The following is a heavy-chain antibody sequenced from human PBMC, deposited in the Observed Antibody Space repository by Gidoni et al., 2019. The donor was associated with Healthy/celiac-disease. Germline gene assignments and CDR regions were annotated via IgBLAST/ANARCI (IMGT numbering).Heavy chain of an antibody. J-gene: IGHJ4*02. D-gene: IGHD5-18*01. CDR1: GFTFSSYA. CDR2: ISGSGGST. CDR3: AEHRYSYGFDY. V-gene: IGHV3-23*01. Sequence: EVQLLESGGGLVQPGGSLRLSWAASGFTFSSYAMSGVRQAPGKGLEWVSAISGSGGSTYYAASVKGRFTISRDNSKNTLYLQMNSLRAEDTAVYYCAEHRYSYGFDYWGQGTLVTVSS.